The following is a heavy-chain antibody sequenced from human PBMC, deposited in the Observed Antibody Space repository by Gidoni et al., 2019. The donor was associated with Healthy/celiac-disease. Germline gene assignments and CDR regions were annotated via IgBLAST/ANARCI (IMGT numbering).Heavy chain of an antibody. J-gene: IGHJ4*02. V-gene: IGHV3-30*18. CDR1: GFTFSRYG. CDR2: ISYDGSNK. CDR3: AKTILGYCSSTSCSLVDY. D-gene: IGHD2-2*01. Sequence: QVQLVESGGGVVQPGRSLRLSCAASGFTFSRYGMHWVRQAPGKGLEWVAVISYDGSNKYYADSVKGRFTISRDNSKNTLYLQMNSLRAEDTAVYYCAKTILGYCSSTSCSLVDYWGQGTLVTVSS.